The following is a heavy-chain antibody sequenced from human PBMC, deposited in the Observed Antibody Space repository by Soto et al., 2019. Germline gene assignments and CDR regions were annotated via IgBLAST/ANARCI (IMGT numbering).Heavy chain of an antibody. CDR3: AKDIRVDCSGGSCYYYYYGMDV. Sequence: GGSLILSCAASGFTFDDYTMHWVRQAPGKGLEWVSLISWDGGSTYYADSVKGRFTISRDNSKNSLYLQMNSLRTEDTALYYCAKDIRVDCSGGSCYYYYYGMDVWGQGTTVTVSS. CDR1: GFTFDDYT. D-gene: IGHD2-15*01. J-gene: IGHJ6*02. CDR2: ISWDGGST. V-gene: IGHV3-43*01.